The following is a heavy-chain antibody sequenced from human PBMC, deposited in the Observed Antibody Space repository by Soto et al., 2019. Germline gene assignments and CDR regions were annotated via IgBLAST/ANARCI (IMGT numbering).Heavy chain of an antibody. D-gene: IGHD6-6*01. CDR1: GFTFSSYA. V-gene: IGHV3-23*01. CDR2: ISGSGGTT. J-gene: IGHJ4*02. CDR3: AKDTEYSSSSRFGY. Sequence: GGSLRLSCAASGFTFSSYAMSWVRQAPGKGLEWVSSISGSGGTTYYADSVKGRFTISRDNSKNTLYLQMNSLRAEDTAVYYCAKDTEYSSSSRFGYWGQGTLVTVSS.